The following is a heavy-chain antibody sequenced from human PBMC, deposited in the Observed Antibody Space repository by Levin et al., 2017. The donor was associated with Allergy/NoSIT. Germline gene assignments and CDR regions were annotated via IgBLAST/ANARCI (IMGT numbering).Heavy chain of an antibody. V-gene: IGHV4-34*01. D-gene: IGHD4-17*01. J-gene: IGHJ3*01. Sequence: WGSLRLSCAVYGGSFSGHYWSWIRQPPGQGLEWIGEVNHSGYTNYMPSLKSRVTISVDTSKNQFSLTLTSVTAADSAVYYCVTGVSSVTTDALDFWGQGTTVTVSS. CDR3: VTGVSSVTTDALDF. CDR2: VNHSGYT. CDR1: GGSFSGHY.